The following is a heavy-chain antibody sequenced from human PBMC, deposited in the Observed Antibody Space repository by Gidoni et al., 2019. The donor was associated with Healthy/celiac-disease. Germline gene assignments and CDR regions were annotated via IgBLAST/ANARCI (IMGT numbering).Heavy chain of an antibody. Sequence: EVQLVESGGGLVKPGGSLRLSCAASGFTFSSYSMNWVRQAPGKGLEWVSSISSSSSYIYYADSVKGRFTISRDNAKNSLYLQMNSLRAEDTAVYYCARDRLVIVGATGMAFDIWGQGTMVTVSS. V-gene: IGHV3-21*01. J-gene: IGHJ3*02. CDR1: GFTFSSYS. D-gene: IGHD1-26*01. CDR3: ARDRLVIVGATGMAFDI. CDR2: ISSSSSYI.